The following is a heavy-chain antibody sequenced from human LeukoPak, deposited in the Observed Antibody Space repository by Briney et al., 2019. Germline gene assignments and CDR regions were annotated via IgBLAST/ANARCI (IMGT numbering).Heavy chain of an antibody. Sequence: ASVKVSCKASGGTFSRNAISWVRQAPGQGLEWMGGIIPIFGTANYAQKFQGRVTITADKSTSTAYMELSSLRSEDTAVYYCARDSGYDSFGLFDYWGQGTLVTVSS. CDR3: ARDSGYDSFGLFDY. CDR1: GGTFSRNA. D-gene: IGHD5-12*01. J-gene: IGHJ4*02. CDR2: IIPIFGTA. V-gene: IGHV1-69*06.